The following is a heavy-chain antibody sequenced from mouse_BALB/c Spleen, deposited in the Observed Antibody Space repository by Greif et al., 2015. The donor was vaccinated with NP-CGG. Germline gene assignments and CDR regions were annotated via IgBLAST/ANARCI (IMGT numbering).Heavy chain of an antibody. J-gene: IGHJ2*01. CDR3: ARSGRRREFDY. Sequence: QVQLQQSGAELVRPGSSVKISCKASGYAFSSYWMNWVKQRPGQGLEWIGQIYPGDGDTNYNGKFKGKATLTADKSSSTAYMQLSSLTSEDSAVYFCARSGRRREFDYWGQGTTLTVSS. D-gene: IGHD2-12*01. CDR2: IYPGDGDT. CDR1: GYAFSSYW. V-gene: IGHV1-80*01.